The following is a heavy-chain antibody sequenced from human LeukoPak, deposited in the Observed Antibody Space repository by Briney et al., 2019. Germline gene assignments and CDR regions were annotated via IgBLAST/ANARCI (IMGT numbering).Heavy chain of an antibody. J-gene: IGHJ6*03. V-gene: IGHV1-69*13. CDR2: IIPIFGTA. CDR1: GGTFSSYA. CDR3: ARVMDCGGVCYRPHYYYYMDV. Sequence: SVKVSCKASGGTFSSYAISWVRQAPGQGLEWMGGIIPIFGTANYAQKFQGRVTITADESTSTAYMELSSLRSEDTAVYYCARVMDCGGVCYRPHYYYYMDVWGKGTTVTVSS. D-gene: IGHD2-21*01.